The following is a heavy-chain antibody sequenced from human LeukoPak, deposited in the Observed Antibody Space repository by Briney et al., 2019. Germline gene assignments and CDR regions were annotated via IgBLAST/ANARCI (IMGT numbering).Heavy chain of an antibody. V-gene: IGHV3-23*01. CDR2: ISGSGGST. J-gene: IGHJ4*01. CDR1: GFTFSSYA. CDR3: AKDSSGWPTLFDY. D-gene: IGHD6-19*01. Sequence: GGSLRLSCAASGFTFSSYAMSWVRQAPGKGLEWVSAISGSGGSTYYADSVKGRFTISRDNSKNTLYLQMNSLRAEDTAVYYCAKDSSGWPTLFDYWXXXTLVTVSS.